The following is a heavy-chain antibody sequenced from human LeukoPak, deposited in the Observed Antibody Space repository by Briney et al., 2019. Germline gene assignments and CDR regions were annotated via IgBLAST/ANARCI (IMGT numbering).Heavy chain of an antibody. Sequence: SETLSLTCTVSGCSISSYYWSWIRQPPGKGLEWIGYIYYSGSTNYNPSLKSRVTISVDTSKNQFSLKLSSVTAADTAVYYCARQYYDSSGYYSPPYYYYYYMDVWGKGTTVTVSS. CDR2: IYYSGST. J-gene: IGHJ6*03. V-gene: IGHV4-59*01. CDR3: ARQYYDSSGYYSPPYYYYYYMDV. D-gene: IGHD3-22*01. CDR1: GCSISSYY.